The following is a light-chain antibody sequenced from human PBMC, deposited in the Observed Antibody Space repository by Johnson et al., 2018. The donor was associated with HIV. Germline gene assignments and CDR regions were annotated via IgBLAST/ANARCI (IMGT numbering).Light chain of an antibody. CDR1: SSNIGNNY. V-gene: IGLV1-51*01. CDR3: GTWDSSLSARCG. CDR2: DNN. Sequence: QSVLTQPPSVSAAPGQKVTISCSGSSSNIGNNYVSWYQQLPGTAPKLLIYDNNKRPSGIPDRFSGSKSGTSATLGITGLQTGDEADYYCGTWDSSLSARCGFGTGTKVTVL. J-gene: IGLJ1*01.